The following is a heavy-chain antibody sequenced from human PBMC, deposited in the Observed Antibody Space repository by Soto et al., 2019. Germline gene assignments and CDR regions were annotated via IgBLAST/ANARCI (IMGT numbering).Heavy chain of an antibody. CDR2: ISSSSSTI. Sequence: GGSLRLSCAASGFTFSSYSMNWVRQAPGKGLEWVSYISSSSSTIYYADSVKGRFTIPRDNAKNSLYLQMNSLRAEDTAVYYCARVLAPYYYYMDVWGKGTTVTVSS. J-gene: IGHJ6*03. CDR1: GFTFSSYS. CDR3: ARVLAPYYYYMDV. V-gene: IGHV3-48*01.